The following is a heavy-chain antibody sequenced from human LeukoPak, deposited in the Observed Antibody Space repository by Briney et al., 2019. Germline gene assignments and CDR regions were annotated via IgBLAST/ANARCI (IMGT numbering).Heavy chain of an antibody. CDR1: GFTFTTYA. Sequence: PGGSLRLSCAASGFTFTTYAMSWVRQAPGKGLEWVSSISGSGGSTYYADSVKGRFTISRDNSKNTLHLQMNSLRAEDTAVYYCAKVWDSSGWTPFDYWGQGTLVTVSS. J-gene: IGHJ4*02. CDR2: ISGSGGST. D-gene: IGHD6-19*01. CDR3: AKVWDSSGWTPFDY. V-gene: IGHV3-23*01.